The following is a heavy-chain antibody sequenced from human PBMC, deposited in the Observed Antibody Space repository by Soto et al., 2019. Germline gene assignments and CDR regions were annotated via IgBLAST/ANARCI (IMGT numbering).Heavy chain of an antibody. CDR1: GDTFTSYE. D-gene: IGHD3-3*01. CDR2: MNPNSGNT. J-gene: IGHJ3*02. CDR3: ARVLTIFGVVHAFDI. Sequence: ASVKVSCKASGDTFTSYEINWVRQATGQGLEWMGWMNPNSGNTGYAQKFQGRVTMTRNTSISTAYMELSSLRSEDTAVYYCARVLTIFGVVHAFDIWGQGTMVTVSS. V-gene: IGHV1-8*01.